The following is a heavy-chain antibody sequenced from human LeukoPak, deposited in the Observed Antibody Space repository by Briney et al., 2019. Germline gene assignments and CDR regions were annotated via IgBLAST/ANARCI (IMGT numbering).Heavy chain of an antibody. CDR3: GSTHSGYDPPRFDY. D-gene: IGHD5-12*01. V-gene: IGHV1-2*02. CDR2: INQNNGGT. J-gene: IGHJ4*02. CDR1: GYSFTGYY. Sequence: VSVQVTCQASGYSFTGYYMHWVRQAPGKGLDWMGWINQNNGGTHYAQKTQGRGNKTRRTVLSPRYLELSSLRCDDHAVYCCGSTHSGYDPPRFDYWGQETLVTVSS.